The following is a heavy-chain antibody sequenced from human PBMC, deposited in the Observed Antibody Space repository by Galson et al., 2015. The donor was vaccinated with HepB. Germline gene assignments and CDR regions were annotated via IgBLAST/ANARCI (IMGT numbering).Heavy chain of an antibody. Sequence: SVKVSCKASGDTFSSYTISWVRQAPGQGLEWMGRIIPILGIANYAQKFQGRATITADKSTSTAYMELSSLRSEDTAVYYCARDRRDSGSYRLDYWGQGTLVTVSS. D-gene: IGHD1-26*01. J-gene: IGHJ4*02. CDR1: GDTFSSYT. V-gene: IGHV1-69*04. CDR2: IIPILGIA. CDR3: ARDRRDSGSYRLDY.